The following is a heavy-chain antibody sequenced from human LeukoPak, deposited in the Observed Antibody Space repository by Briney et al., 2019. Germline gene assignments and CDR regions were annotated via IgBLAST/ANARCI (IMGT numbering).Heavy chain of an antibody. CDR1: GGSISSSSYY. Sequence: SETLSLTCTVSGGSISSSSYYWGWIRQPPGKGLEWIGSIYYSGSTYYNPSLKSRVTISVDTSKNQFSLKLSSVTAADTAVYYCARGYSGSNRAWFDPWGQGTLVTVSS. CDR2: IYYSGST. V-gene: IGHV4-39*07. D-gene: IGHD1-26*01. CDR3: ARGYSGSNRAWFDP. J-gene: IGHJ5*02.